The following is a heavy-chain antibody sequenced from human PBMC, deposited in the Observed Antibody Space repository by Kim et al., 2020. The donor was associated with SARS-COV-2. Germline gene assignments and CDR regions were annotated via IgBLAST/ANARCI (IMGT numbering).Heavy chain of an antibody. CDR2: IYHSGST. D-gene: IGHD6-13*01. CDR1: GGSISSGGYS. CDR3: AREILAAESNWYFDL. V-gene: IGHV4-30-2*01. J-gene: IGHJ2*01. Sequence: SETLSLTCAVSGGSISSGGYSWSWIRQPPGKGLEWIGYIYHSGSTYYNPSLKSRVTISVDRSKNQFSLKLSSVTAADTAVYYCAREILAAESNWYFDLWGRGTLVTVSS.